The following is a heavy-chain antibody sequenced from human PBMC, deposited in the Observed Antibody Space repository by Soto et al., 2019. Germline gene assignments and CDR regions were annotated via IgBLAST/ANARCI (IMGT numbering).Heavy chain of an antibody. V-gene: IGHV1-46*03. CDR2: INPSGGST. J-gene: IGHJ5*02. CDR3: ARDRDGYNENWCDP. CDR1: GYTFTSYY. D-gene: IGHD5-12*01. Sequence: QVQLVQSGAEVKKPGASVKVSCKASGYTFTSYYMHWVRQAPGQGLEWMGIINPSGGSTSYAQKLQGRVTXXRXTXXSTVYMGLSSLRSEDTAVYYCARDRDGYNENWCDPWGQGTLVTVSS.